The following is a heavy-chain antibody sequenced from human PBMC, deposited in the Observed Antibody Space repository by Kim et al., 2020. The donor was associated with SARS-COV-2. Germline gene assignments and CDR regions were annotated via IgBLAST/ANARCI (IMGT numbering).Heavy chain of an antibody. CDR3: ARDLAHGDYEGQAFDI. Sequence: GGSLRLSCAASGFTFSDYYMSWIRQAPGKGLEWVSYISSSGSTIYYADSVKGRFTISRDNAKNSLYLQMNSLRAEDTAVYYCARDLAHGDYEGQAFDIWGQGTMVTVSS. CDR2: ISSSGSTI. V-gene: IGHV3-11*01. CDR1: GFTFSDYY. J-gene: IGHJ3*02. D-gene: IGHD4-17*01.